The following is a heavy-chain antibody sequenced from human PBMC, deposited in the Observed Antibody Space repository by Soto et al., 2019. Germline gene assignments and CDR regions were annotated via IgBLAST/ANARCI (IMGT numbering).Heavy chain of an antibody. Sequence: ASVKVSCKASGYTFTSYDINWVRQATGQGLEWMGWMNPNSGNTGYAQKFQGRVTMTRNTSISTAYMELSSLRSEDTAVYYCARGLGMDYYYYYMDVWGKGTTVTVSS. J-gene: IGHJ6*03. CDR1: GYTFTSYD. CDR3: ARGLGMDYYYYYMDV. V-gene: IGHV1-8*01. CDR2: MNPNSGNT. D-gene: IGHD2-8*01.